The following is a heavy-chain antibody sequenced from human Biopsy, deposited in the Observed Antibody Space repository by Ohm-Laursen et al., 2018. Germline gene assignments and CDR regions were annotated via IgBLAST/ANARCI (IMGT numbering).Heavy chain of an antibody. CDR2: IYYSGST. J-gene: IGHJ6*02. Sequence: SETLSLTCTVSGGSISSDYWSWIRQTPGKGLEWIGYIYYSGSTNYNPSLKSRVTLSVDTSKNQFSLRLNSVTAADTAVYYCARATNSTDWPYYYFYGMDVWGQGTTVTVSS. D-gene: IGHD2/OR15-2a*01. CDR3: ARATNSTDWPYYYFYGMDV. CDR1: GGSISSDY. V-gene: IGHV4-59*01.